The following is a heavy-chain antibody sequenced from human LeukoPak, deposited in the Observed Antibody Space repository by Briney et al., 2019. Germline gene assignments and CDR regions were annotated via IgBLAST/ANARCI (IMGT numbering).Heavy chain of an antibody. D-gene: IGHD1-26*01. Sequence: GGSLRLSCAASGFTFSSYAMNWVRQAPGKGLEWVSVITGSGGITYYADSVKGRFTISRDLSKNTLYLQMNSLRAEDTALYYCARKYSGTNPFDYWGRGTLVTVSS. J-gene: IGHJ4*02. CDR1: GFTFSSYA. CDR3: ARKYSGTNPFDY. CDR2: ITGSGGIT. V-gene: IGHV3-23*01.